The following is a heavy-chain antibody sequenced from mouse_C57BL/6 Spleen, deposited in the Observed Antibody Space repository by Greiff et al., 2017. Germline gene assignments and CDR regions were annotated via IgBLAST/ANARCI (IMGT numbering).Heavy chain of an antibody. Sequence: QVQLQQPGAELVMPGASVKLSCKASGYTFTSYWMHWVKQRPGQGLEWIGEIDPSDSYTNYNQKFKGKSTLTVDTSSSTAYMQLSSLTSEDSAVYYCARNYGSRRAYAMDYWGQGTSVTVSS. CDR1: GYTFTSYW. D-gene: IGHD1-1*01. CDR2: IDPSDSYT. J-gene: IGHJ4*01. V-gene: IGHV1-69*01. CDR3: ARNYGSRRAYAMDY.